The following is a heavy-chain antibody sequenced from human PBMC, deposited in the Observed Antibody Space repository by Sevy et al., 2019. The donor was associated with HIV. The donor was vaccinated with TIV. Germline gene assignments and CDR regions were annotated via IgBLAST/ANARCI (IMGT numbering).Heavy chain of an antibody. J-gene: IGHJ4*02. D-gene: IGHD3-9*01. V-gene: IGHV3-23*01. CDR1: GFTFTNYG. CDR2: ISNSGANT. Sequence: GESLKISCAASGFTFTNYGMHWVRQAPGKGLEWVSGISNSGANTYYADSVRGRFTVSRDNSKNTVYLQLNSLRAEDTAIYYCAKEWTLLNDWYGEFDYWGQGTLVTVSS. CDR3: AKEWTLLNDWYGEFDY.